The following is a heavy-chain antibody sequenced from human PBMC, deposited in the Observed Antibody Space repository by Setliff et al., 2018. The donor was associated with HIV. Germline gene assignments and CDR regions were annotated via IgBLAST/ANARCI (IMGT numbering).Heavy chain of an antibody. D-gene: IGHD3-3*01. J-gene: IGHJ3*02. Sequence: SETLFLTCTVSGGSINSRGYYWGWIRQPPGRGLEWIASIYYRGTPYYSPSLKSRVNISIDASKNQFSLNLTSVIAADTAIYFCARDRGDHTFWRTYVSHDAFEIWGRGTRVTVSS. V-gene: IGHV4-39*07. CDR2: IYYRGTP. CDR1: GGSINSRGYY. CDR3: ARDRGDHTFWRTYVSHDAFEI.